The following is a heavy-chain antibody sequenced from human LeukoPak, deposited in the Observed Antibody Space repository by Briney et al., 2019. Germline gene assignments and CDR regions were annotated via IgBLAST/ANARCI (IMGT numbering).Heavy chain of an antibody. Sequence: PGGSLRLSCAASGFTFSSYSMNWVRQAPGKGLEWVSSISSSSSYIYYADSVKGRFTISRDNSKNTLYLQINSLRAEDMALYYCAKSSDGSTSFDQWGQGTLVTVSS. D-gene: IGHD2-2*01. J-gene: IGHJ4*02. CDR3: AKSSDGSTSFDQ. V-gene: IGHV3-21*04. CDR2: ISSSSSYI. CDR1: GFTFSSYS.